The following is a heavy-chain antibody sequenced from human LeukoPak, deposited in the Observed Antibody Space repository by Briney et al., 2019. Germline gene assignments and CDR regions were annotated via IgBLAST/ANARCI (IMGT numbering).Heavy chain of an antibody. Sequence: SETLSLTCTVSGGSISSYYWSWIRQPPGKGLEWIGYIYYSGSTNYNPSLKSRVTISVDTSKNQFSLKLSSVTAADTAVYYCARARVASFFDYWGQGTLVTVSS. D-gene: IGHD2-2*01. CDR3: ARARVASFFDY. CDR2: IYYSGST. J-gene: IGHJ4*02. V-gene: IGHV4-59*01. CDR1: GGSISSYY.